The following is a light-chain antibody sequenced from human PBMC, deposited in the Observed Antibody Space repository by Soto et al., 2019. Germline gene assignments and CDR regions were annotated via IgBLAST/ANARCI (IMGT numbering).Light chain of an antibody. V-gene: IGLV2-14*01. J-gene: IGLJ2*01. CDR1: SSDVGGYNY. CDR3: SSYTSSNSQV. Sequence: QSALTQPASVSGSPGQSITISCTGTSSDVGGYNYVSWYQQHPGKAPKLMIYDVSNRPSGVSNRFSGSKSGNTASLTISGVQAEDEADYYCSSYTSSNSQVFGGGTKLTVL. CDR2: DVS.